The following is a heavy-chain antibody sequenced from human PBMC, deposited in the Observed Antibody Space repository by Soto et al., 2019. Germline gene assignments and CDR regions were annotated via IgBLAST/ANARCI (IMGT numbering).Heavy chain of an antibody. D-gene: IGHD3-9*01. Sequence: GASVKVSCKASGYTFTSYGISWVRQAPGQGLEWMGWISAYNGNTNYAQKLQSRVTMTTDTSTSTAYMELRSLRSDDTAVYYCARESGPEVYDILTGPDYWGQGTLVTVSS. CDR3: ARESGPEVYDILTGPDY. CDR2: ISAYNGNT. V-gene: IGHV1-18*01. J-gene: IGHJ4*02. CDR1: GYTFTSYG.